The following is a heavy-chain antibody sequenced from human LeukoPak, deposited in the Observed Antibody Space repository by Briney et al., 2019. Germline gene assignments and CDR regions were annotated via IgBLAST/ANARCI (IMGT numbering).Heavy chain of an antibody. V-gene: IGHV1-2*02. CDR3: ATTVVGAGNCFDP. CDR1: GYTFTGYY. J-gene: IGHJ5*02. D-gene: IGHD1-26*01. Sequence: ASVKVSCKASGYTFTGYYMHWVRQAPGQGLEWMGWINPNSGGTNYAQKFQGRVTMTKDTSTDTAYMELSSLRSEDTAVYYCATTVVGAGNCFDPWGQGTLVTVSS. CDR2: INPNSGGT.